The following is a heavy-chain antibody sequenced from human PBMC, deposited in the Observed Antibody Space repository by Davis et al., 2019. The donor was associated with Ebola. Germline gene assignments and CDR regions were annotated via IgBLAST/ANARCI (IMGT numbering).Heavy chain of an antibody. V-gene: IGHV3-7*01. D-gene: IGHD6-25*01. J-gene: IGHJ4*02. CDR2: IKQDGSEK. CDR1: GFTFSDYY. Sequence: PGGSLRLSCAASGFTFSDYYMSWIRQAPGKGLEWVANIKQDGSEKYYVDSVKGRFTISRDNAKNSLYLQMNSLRAEDTAVYYCARKRSFDYWGQGTLVTVSS. CDR3: ARKRSFDY.